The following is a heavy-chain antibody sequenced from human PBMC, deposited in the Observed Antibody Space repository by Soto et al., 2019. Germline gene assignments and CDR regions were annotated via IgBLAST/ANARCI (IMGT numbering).Heavy chain of an antibody. Sequence: VQLLESGGGLIQPGGSLRLSCAASGFTFGTYAMSWVRRAPGKGLEWVSSISTSGETTYYADSVKRRFTISRNNSYNTPFLQMDSLRVDDAAIYYCAQDQYGSGYYGRFDFWGQGSLVTVSS. D-gene: IGHD4-17*01. J-gene: IGHJ4*02. CDR2: ISTSGETT. V-gene: IGHV3-23*01. CDR3: AQDQYGSGYYGRFDF. CDR1: GFTFGTYA.